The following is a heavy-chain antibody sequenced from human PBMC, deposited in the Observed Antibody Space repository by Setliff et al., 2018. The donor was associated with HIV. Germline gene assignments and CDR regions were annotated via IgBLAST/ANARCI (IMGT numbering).Heavy chain of an antibody. CDR2: ISSSSYYI. Sequence: GGSLRLSCAASGFTFSSYTMNWVRQAPGKGLEWVSSISSSSYYIYHADSVKGRFTISRDNAKNSLYLQMNSLRAEDTAVYYCARDLSYDYDRSSDTFDYWGQGTLVTVSS. D-gene: IGHD3-22*01. CDR3: ARDLSYDYDRSSDTFDY. J-gene: IGHJ4*02. CDR1: GFTFSSYT. V-gene: IGHV3-21*01.